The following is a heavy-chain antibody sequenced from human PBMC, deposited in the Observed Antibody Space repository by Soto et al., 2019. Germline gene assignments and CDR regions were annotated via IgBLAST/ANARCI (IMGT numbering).Heavy chain of an antibody. J-gene: IGHJ4*02. V-gene: IGHV5-51*01. Sequence: GESLKISCKGSGYSFISYWIGWVRQMPGKGLEWMGIIYPGDSDTRYSPSFQGQVTISADKSISTAYLQWSSLKASDTAMYYCARHYCSGGSCYPRLPDYWGQGTLVTVSS. CDR2: IYPGDSDT. D-gene: IGHD2-15*01. CDR3: ARHYCSGGSCYPRLPDY. CDR1: GYSFISYW.